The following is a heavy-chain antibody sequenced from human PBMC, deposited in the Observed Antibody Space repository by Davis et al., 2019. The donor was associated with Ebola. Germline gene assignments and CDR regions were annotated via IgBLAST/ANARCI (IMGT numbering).Heavy chain of an antibody. CDR3: ARHQGSYSDTSGYYFDY. V-gene: IGHV4-39*01. CDR2: IHYSGST. CDR1: GDSISGSINY. D-gene: IGHD3-22*01. Sequence: SETLSLTCTVSGDSISGSINYWGWIRQPPVKGLEWIGSIHYSGSTYYNPSLKSRVTISVDTSNNQLSLKLDSVTAADTAVFYCARHQGSYSDTSGYYFDYWGQGTLVTVSS. J-gene: IGHJ4*02.